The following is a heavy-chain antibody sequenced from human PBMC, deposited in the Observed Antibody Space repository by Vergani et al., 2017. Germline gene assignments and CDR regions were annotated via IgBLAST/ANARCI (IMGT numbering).Heavy chain of an antibody. D-gene: IGHD1-1*01. CDR3: ARHKLDNIDY. CDR1: GYSFPSYC. V-gene: IGHV5-10-1*03. Sequence: EVQLVQSGAEVKKPGASLRISCKGSGYSFPSYCIRWVGQMPGKGLEWFGRIDPSDSYTNYSPSFKGHVTISADKSIRTAYLQWSSLKASDTAMYYCARHKLDNIDYWGQGTLVTVSS. CDR2: IDPSDSYT. J-gene: IGHJ4*02.